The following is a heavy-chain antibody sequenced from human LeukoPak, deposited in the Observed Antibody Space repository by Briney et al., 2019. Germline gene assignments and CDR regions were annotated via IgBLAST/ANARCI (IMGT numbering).Heavy chain of an antibody. Sequence: PGRSLRLSCAASGFTFDDYAMHWVRQAPGKGREWVSGISWNSGSIGYADSVKGRFTISRDNAKNSLYLQMNSLRAEDTALYYCAKEPYYYDSSGYYLSPIWGQGTMVTVSS. D-gene: IGHD3-22*01. V-gene: IGHV3-9*01. J-gene: IGHJ3*02. CDR2: ISWNSGSI. CDR3: AKEPYYYDSSGYYLSPI. CDR1: GFTFDDYA.